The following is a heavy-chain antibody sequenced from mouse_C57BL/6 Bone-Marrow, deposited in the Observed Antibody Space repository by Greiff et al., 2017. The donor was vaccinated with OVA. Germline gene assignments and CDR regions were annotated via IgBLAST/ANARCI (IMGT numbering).Heavy chain of an antibody. J-gene: IGHJ2*01. CDR2: IYPGNSDT. CDR1: GYTFTSYW. Sequence: EVQLQQSGTVLARPGASVKMSCKTSGYTFTSYWMHWVKQRPGQGLEWIGAIYPGNSDTSYNQKFKGKAKLTAVTSASTAYMELSSLTNEDSAVYYCTRSVYDGYLYYFDDWGQGTTLTVSS. V-gene: IGHV1-5*01. D-gene: IGHD2-3*01. CDR3: TRSVYDGYLYYFDD.